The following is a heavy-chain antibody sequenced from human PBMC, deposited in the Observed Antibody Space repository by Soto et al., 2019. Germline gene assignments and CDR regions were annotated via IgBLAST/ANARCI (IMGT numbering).Heavy chain of an antibody. V-gene: IGHV1-2*04. Sequence: SVKVSCKASGYSFTDYHIHWVRQAPGQGLEWLGRINPKSGGTSTAQKFQGWVTMTRDRSISAVYMELTRLRSDDTAVYFCARGHSTDCSNGVCSFFYNHEMDVWGQGTTVTVSS. J-gene: IGHJ6*02. CDR2: INPKSGGT. D-gene: IGHD2-8*01. CDR1: GYSFTDYH. CDR3: ARGHSTDCSNGVCSFFYNHEMDV.